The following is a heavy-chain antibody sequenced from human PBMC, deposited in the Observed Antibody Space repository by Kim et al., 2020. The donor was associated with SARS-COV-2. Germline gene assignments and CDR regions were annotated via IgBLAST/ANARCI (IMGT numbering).Heavy chain of an antibody. V-gene: IGHV1-2*04. CDR1: GYTFTGYY. CDR3: ARDLGVAAAGPEYYYYYGMDV. D-gene: IGHD6-13*01. CDR2: INPNSGGT. Sequence: ASVKVSCKASGYTFTGYYMHWVRQAPGQGLEWMGWINPNSGGTNYAQKFQGWVTMTRDTSISTAYMELSRLRSDDTAVYYCARDLGVAAAGPEYYYYYGMDVWGQGTTVTVSS. J-gene: IGHJ6*02.